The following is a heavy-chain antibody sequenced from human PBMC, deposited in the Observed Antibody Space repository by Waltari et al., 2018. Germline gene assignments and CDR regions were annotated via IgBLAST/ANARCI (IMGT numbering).Heavy chain of an antibody. D-gene: IGHD2-15*01. V-gene: IGHV4-39*01. Sequence: QLQLQELGPGLVKPSETLSLTCSVSGGSISSTSYYWGWIRQPPGKGLEWIGRFSYNGNTYYNPSLKSRVTISVDTSKNQFSLQLTSVTAADTAMYYCARPGRVGGGSLMGLDYWGQGTLVTVSS. J-gene: IGHJ4*02. CDR3: ARPGRVGGGSLMGLDY. CDR2: FSYNGNT. CDR1: GGSISSTSYY.